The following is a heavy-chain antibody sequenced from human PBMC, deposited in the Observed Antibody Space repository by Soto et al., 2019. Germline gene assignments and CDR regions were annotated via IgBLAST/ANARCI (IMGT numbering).Heavy chain of an antibody. CDR3: AHRVLRTVFGLVTTTAIYFDF. V-gene: IGHV2-5*02. Sequence: GPTLVNPTQNLTLTCTFSGFSLTTSGVGVGWIRQSPGKAPEWLALIYWDDDKRYSPSLKSRLTITKDTSKNQVVLTMANLDPADTATYYCAHRVLRTVFGLVTTTAIYFDFWGQGTPVTVSS. CDR1: GFSLTTSGVG. D-gene: IGHD3-3*01. CDR2: IYWDDDK. J-gene: IGHJ4*02.